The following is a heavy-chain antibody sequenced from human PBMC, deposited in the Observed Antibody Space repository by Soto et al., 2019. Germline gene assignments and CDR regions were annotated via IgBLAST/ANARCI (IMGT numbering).Heavy chain of an antibody. Sequence: ESGGGPVKPGGYLRLSCVASGLSLSDYYMSWIRQAPGGGLEWVSYISDSASYATYADSVKGRFTISRDNAKNTLYLQMNSLKSEDTAVYYCATFHSGSGNGFWGQGTLGSVSS. V-gene: IGHV3-11*06. CDR2: ISDSASYA. CDR1: GLSLSDYY. J-gene: IGHJ4*02. D-gene: IGHD3-10*01. CDR3: ATFHSGSGNGF.